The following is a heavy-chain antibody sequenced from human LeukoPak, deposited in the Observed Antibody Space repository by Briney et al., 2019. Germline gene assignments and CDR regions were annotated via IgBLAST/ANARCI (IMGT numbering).Heavy chain of an antibody. Sequence: HPGGSLRLSCAASGFSISNYNMNWVRQAPGKGLEWLSSISSSSSTIFYAYSVKGRLTISRHNTKNSLFLQMNSLRAEDTAVYYCATEPFYYYYMDVWGNGTTVTVSS. V-gene: IGHV3-48*01. CDR1: GFSISNYN. CDR3: ATEPFYYYYMDV. D-gene: IGHD1-14*01. CDR2: ISSSSSTI. J-gene: IGHJ6*03.